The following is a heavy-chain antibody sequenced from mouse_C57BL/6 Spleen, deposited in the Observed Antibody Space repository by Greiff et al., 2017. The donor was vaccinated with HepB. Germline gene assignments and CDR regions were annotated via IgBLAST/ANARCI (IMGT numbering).Heavy chain of an antibody. D-gene: IGHD1-1*01. Sequence: QVQLQQPGAELVMPGASVKLSCKASGYTFTSYWMHWVKQRPGQGLEWIGEIDPSDSYTNYNQKFKGKSTLTVDKSSSTAYMQLSSLTSEDSAVYYCARSPRDGSSFYFDYWGQGTTLTVSS. CDR3: ARSPRDGSSFYFDY. CDR1: GYTFTSYW. CDR2: IDPSDSYT. V-gene: IGHV1-69*01. J-gene: IGHJ2*01.